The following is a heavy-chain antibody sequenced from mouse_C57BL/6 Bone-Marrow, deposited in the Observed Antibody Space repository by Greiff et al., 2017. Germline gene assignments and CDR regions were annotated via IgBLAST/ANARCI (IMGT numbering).Heavy chain of an antibody. CDR1: GYTFTDYE. V-gene: IGHV1-15*01. D-gene: IGHD1-2*01. J-gene: IGHJ3*01. CDR2: IDPETGGT. Sequence: VQLQQSGAELVRPGASVTLSCKASGYTFTDYEMHWVKQTPVHGLEWIGAIDPETGGTAYNQKFKGKAILTADKSSSTAYMELRSLTSEDSAVYYCTRAWYYGYTSWGQGTLVTVSA. CDR3: TRAWYYGYTS.